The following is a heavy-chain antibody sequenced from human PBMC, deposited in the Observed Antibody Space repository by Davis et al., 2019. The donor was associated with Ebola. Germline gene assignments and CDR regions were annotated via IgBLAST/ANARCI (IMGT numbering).Heavy chain of an antibody. J-gene: IGHJ6*02. CDR3: ARVLPEEGMDV. D-gene: IGHD3-10*01. CDR1: GGSFSGYY. V-gene: IGHV4-34*01. CDR2: INHSGST. Sequence: GSLRLSCAVYGGSFSGYYWSWIRQPPGKGLEWIGEINHSGSTNYNPSLKSRVTISVDTSKNQFSLKLSSVTAADTAVYYCARVLPEEGMDVWGQGTTVTVSS.